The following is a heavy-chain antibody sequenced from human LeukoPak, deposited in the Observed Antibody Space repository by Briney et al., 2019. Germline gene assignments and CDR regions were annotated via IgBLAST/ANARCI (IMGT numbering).Heavy chain of an antibody. V-gene: IGHV3-23*01. CDR1: GFTFSNYA. D-gene: IGHD3-22*01. J-gene: IGHJ4*02. CDR2: ISGSCGST. Sequence: PGGSLRLSCAASGFTFSNYAMSWVRQAPGKGLEWVSAISGSCGSTYYADSVKGRFTISRDNSKNTLYLQMNSLRAEDTALYYCASLDYFDSSDYGDYWGQGTLVTVSS. CDR3: ASLDYFDSSDYGDY.